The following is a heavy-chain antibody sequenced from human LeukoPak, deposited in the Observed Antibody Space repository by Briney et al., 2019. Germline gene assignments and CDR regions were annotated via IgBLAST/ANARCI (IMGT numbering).Heavy chain of an antibody. D-gene: IGHD2/OR15-2a*01. V-gene: IGHV5-51*01. CDR2: IYPGDSDT. CDR1: GYNFTIYW. Sequence: GESLQISCQGSGYNFTIYWIGWVRQMPGEGLEWMGIIYPGDSDTRYSPSFQGQVTISADKSISTAYLQWSSLKASDSAMYYCAIFDFLFGEIDNWFDPWGQGTQVTVSS. J-gene: IGHJ5*02. CDR3: AIFDFLFGEIDNWFDP.